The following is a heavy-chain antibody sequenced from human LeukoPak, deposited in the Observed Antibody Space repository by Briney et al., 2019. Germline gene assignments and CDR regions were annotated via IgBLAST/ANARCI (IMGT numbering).Heavy chain of an antibody. CDR2: IYYSGST. CDR1: GGSISSYY. V-gene: IGHV4-59*12. D-gene: IGHD6-13*01. J-gene: IGHJ5*02. CDR3: ARDYPDSSSWYENNWFDP. Sequence: SETLSLTCTVSGGSISSYYWSWIRQPPGKGLEWIGYIYYSGSTNYNPSLKSRVTISVDTSKNQFSLKLSSVTAADTAVYYCARDYPDSSSWYENNWFDPWGQGTLVTVSS.